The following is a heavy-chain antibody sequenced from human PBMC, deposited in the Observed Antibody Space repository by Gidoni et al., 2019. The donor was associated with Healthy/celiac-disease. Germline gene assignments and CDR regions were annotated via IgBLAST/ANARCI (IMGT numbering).Heavy chain of an antibody. J-gene: IGHJ5*02. CDR1: GFTFSRYS. D-gene: IGHD2-2*02. Sequence: EVQLVGSGGCLVEPGGSVRLSCAASGFTFSRYSMNWVRQAPGKGLEWVSSISRSSSYIDYSDSVKCRFTISRDNAKKSLFVQMYSLGAEDTAVYCCARERGDIVVVPAAIPRWFDPWGQGTLVTVSA. CDR3: ARERGDIVVVPAAIPRWFDP. V-gene: IGHV3-21*01. CDR2: ISRSSSYI.